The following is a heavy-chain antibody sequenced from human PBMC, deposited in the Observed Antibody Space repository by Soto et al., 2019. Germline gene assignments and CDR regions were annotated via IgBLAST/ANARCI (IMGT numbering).Heavy chain of an antibody. CDR2: ISGSGGST. CDR1: GFTFSSYV. V-gene: IGHV3-23*01. Sequence: GGSLRLSCAASGFTFSSYVMSWVRQAPGKGLEWVSAISGSGGSTYYADSVKGRFTISRDNSKNTLYLQMNSLRAEDTAVYYCAKDSQSGPWESYYFDYWGQGTLVTVSS. CDR3: AKDSQSGPWESYYFDY. D-gene: IGHD1-26*01. J-gene: IGHJ4*02.